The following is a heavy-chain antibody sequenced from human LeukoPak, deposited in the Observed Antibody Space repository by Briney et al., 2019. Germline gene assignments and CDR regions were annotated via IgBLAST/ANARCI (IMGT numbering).Heavy chain of an antibody. CDR3: ARGFSGYVTY. V-gene: IGHV1-8*01. CDR2: MDSNSGDT. D-gene: IGHD5-12*01. CDR1: GFTFTSYD. Sequence: ASVRVSCKASGFTFTSYDINWVRQATGQGLEWMGWMDSNSGDTGCAQKFQGRVTLTRNTSINTAYMHLYSLTSEDTAVYYCARGFSGYVTYWGQGTLVTVSS. J-gene: IGHJ4*02.